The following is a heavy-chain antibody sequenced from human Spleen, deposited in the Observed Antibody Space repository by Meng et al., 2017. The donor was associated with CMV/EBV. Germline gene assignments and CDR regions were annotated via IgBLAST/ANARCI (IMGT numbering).Heavy chain of an antibody. V-gene: IGHV1-2*02. Sequence: ASVKVSCKASGYTFTAFYIHWVRQAPGQGLEWMGWINPYSGDTNYVQKFQDRVTMTRDTSISTAYMELSSLRSDDTAVYYCARDGCGSGSCEGYYYYGMDVWGQGTTVTVSS. CDR2: INPYSGDT. D-gene: IGHD2-15*01. CDR1: GYTFTAFY. CDR3: ARDGCGSGSCEGYYYYGMDV. J-gene: IGHJ6*02.